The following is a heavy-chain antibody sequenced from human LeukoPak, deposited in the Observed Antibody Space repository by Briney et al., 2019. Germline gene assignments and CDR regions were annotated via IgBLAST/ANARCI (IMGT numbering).Heavy chain of an antibody. CDR1: GGSISSSSYY. J-gene: IGHJ4*02. CDR2: IYYSGST. V-gene: IGHV4-39*07. CDR3: ARDCVRGSGDCGY. Sequence: SETLSLTCTVSGGSISSSSYYWGWIRQPPGTGLEWIGSIYYSGSTYYNPSLKSRVTISVDASKNQFSLKLSSVTAAGTAVYYCARDCVRGSGDCGYWGQGTLVTVSS. D-gene: IGHD3-10*01.